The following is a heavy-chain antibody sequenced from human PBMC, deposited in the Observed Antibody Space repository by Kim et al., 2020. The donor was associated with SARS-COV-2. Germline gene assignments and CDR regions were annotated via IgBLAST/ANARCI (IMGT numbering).Heavy chain of an antibody. J-gene: IGHJ4*02. D-gene: IGHD3-10*01. Sequence: GGSLRLSCAASGFTFSMYGIHWVRQAPGKGLEWVAIISYDGNSKYYADSVKGRFTISRDNSKNTLYLQMNNLRTEDTAVYYCAKAQQKYYYNSGSNPFDYWGQGTLVTVSS. CDR2: ISYDGNSK. CDR3: AKAQQKYYYNSGSNPFDY. V-gene: IGHV3-30*18. CDR1: GFTFSMYG.